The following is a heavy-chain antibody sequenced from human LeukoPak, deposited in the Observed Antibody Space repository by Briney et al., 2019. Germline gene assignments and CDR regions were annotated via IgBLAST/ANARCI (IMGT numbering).Heavy chain of an antibody. V-gene: IGHV1-69*13. CDR2: IIPIFGTA. CDR1: GGTFSSYA. D-gene: IGHD3-9*01. J-gene: IGHJ3*01. Sequence: GASVKVSCKASGGTFSSYAISWVRQAPGQGLEWMGGIIPIFGTANYAQKFQGRVTITADESTSTAYMELSSLRSEDTAVYYCARDPTPLSSNLLRYSYALDVWGQGTMVTVSS. CDR3: ARDPTPLSSNLLRYSYALDV.